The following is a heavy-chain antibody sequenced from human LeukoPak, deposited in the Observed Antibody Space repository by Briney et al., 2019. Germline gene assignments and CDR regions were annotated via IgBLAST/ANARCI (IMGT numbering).Heavy chain of an antibody. J-gene: IGHJ4*02. D-gene: IGHD2-15*01. CDR1: GGSVTSGSYY. CDR2: ISTSGST. V-gene: IGHV4-61*02. CDR3: ARGAALAIDY. Sequence: PSETLSLTCSVSGGSVTSGSYYWSWIRQPAGKGLEWIGRISTSGSTNYNPSLKSRVTMSLDTSKNQFSLKLNSLTAADTAVYYCARGAALAIDYWGQRALVTVSP.